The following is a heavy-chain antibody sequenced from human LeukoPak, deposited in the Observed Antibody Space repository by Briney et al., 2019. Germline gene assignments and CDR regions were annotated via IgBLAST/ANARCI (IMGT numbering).Heavy chain of an antibody. J-gene: IGHJ6*03. V-gene: IGHV3-30*02. D-gene: IGHD2-2*01. CDR1: GFIFSSHG. Sequence: GGSLRLSCAASGFIFSSHGMHWVRQAPGKGLEWVAFIRYDGSDKYYADSVKGRFTISRDNSKNTLYLQMNSLRAEDTAVYYCAKDGFSSSSYYYMDVWGKGTTVTVSS. CDR3: AKDGFSSSSYYYMDV. CDR2: IRYDGSDK.